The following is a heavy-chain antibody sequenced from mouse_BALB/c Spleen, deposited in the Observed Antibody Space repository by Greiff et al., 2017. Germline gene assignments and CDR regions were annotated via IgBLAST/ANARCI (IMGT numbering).Heavy chain of an antibody. CDR2: IYPYNGGT. V-gene: IGHV1S29*02. CDR3: AREAGNPYYAMDY. D-gene: IGHD2-1*01. CDR1: GYTFTDYN. J-gene: IGHJ4*01. Sequence: VHVKQSGPELVKPGASVKISCKASGYTFTDYNMHWVKQSHGKSLEWIGYIYPYNGGTGYNQKFKSKATLTVDNSSSTAYMELRSLTSEDSAVYYCAREAGNPYYAMDYWGQGTSVTVSS.